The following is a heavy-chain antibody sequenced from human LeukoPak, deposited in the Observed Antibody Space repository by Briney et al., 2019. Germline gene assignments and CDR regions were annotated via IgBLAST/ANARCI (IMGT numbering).Heavy chain of an antibody. CDR2: IYFNGRT. D-gene: IGHD3-3*01. CDR3: ARRPALLGLEWILFDY. Sequence: PSETLSLSCHVSGGSVSSSNYYWAWIRQPPGRGLEWIANIYFNGRTHYNPSLKNRVTVSVDTSKNQFSLRLTSVTAADTAVYYCARRPALLGLEWILFDYWGQGILVTVSS. J-gene: IGHJ4*02. V-gene: IGHV4-39*01. CDR1: GGSVSSSNYY.